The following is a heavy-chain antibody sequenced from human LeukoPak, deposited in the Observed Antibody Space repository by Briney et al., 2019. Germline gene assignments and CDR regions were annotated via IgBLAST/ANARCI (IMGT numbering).Heavy chain of an antibody. J-gene: IGHJ6*03. CDR1: AFTFSSYA. Sequence: GGSLRLSCVASAFTFSSYAMSWVRQAPGKGLEWVSAISGSGGSTSYADSVKGRFTISRDNSKNTLYLQMSSLRAEDTAVYYCAKEGFYYDILTGYHLPYYYYMDVWGKGTTVTVSS. CDR3: AKEGFYYDILTGYHLPYYYYMDV. CDR2: ISGSGGST. D-gene: IGHD3-9*01. V-gene: IGHV3-23*01.